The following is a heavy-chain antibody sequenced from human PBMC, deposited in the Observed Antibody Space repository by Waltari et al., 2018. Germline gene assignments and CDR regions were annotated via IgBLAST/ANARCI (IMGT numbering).Heavy chain of an antibody. CDR1: GFTCRRYS. Sequence: QVQMVESGGGVVQPGRSLRLSCAASGFTCRRYSIPWVRHAPGKGIEWVALMSYDGSSKYYADAVKGRFTVSRDNSKNTVYLQLNSLRVEDTAVYYCAREDICRSTTCYTLDYWGLGTLVTVSS. CDR3: AREDICRSTTCYTLDY. J-gene: IGHJ4*02. V-gene: IGHV3-30*01. D-gene: IGHD2-2*02. CDR2: MSYDGSSK.